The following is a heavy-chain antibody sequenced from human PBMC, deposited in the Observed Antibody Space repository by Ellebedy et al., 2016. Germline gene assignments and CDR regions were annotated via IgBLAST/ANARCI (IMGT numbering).Heavy chain of an antibody. CDR3: ARHRRRWLQSGDWLGLGMDV. Sequence: GESLKISXKGSGYSFTSYWIGWVRQMPGKGLEWMGIIYPGDSDTRYSPSFQGQVTISADKSISTAYLQWSSLKASDTAMYYCARHRRRWLQSGDWLGLGMDVWGQGTTVTVSS. CDR1: GYSFTSYW. V-gene: IGHV5-51*01. CDR2: IYPGDSDT. D-gene: IGHD5-24*01. J-gene: IGHJ6*02.